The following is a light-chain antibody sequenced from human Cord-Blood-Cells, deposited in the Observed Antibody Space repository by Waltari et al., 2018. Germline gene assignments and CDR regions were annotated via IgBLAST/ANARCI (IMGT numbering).Light chain of an antibody. Sequence: QSALTQPSSVSRSPGQSVTTSCPGTSSDVGGYNYVSWYQQHPGKAPKLMIYDVSKRPSGVSNRFSGSKSGNTASLTISGLQAEDEADYYCSSYTSSSTLRVFGGGTKLTVL. CDR2: DVS. V-gene: IGLV2-14*01. CDR3: SSYTSSSTLRV. J-gene: IGLJ3*02. CDR1: SSDVGGYNY.